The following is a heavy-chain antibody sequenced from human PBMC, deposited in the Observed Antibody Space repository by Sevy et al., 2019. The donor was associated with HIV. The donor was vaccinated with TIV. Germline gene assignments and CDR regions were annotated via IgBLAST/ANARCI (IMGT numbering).Heavy chain of an antibody. Sequence: GGSLRLSCTASGFTFSDYYMSWIRQAPGKGLEWVSYISGLSNYINYADSVKGRFSISRDNVKDSLYLQMNNLRADDTAVYFCARRAVNWDYFEYWGQGTLVTVSS. V-gene: IGHV3-11*06. CDR1: GFTFSDYY. CDR2: ISGLSNYI. D-gene: IGHD3-16*01. CDR3: ARRAVNWDYFEY. J-gene: IGHJ4*02.